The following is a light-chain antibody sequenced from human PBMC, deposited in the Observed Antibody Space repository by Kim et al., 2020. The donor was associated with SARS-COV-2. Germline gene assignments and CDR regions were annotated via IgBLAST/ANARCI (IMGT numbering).Light chain of an antibody. CDR2: WAS. CDR1: QSVLFSANNKNY. Sequence: ATINCKSSQSVLFSANNKNYLAWYQQKPGQPPKLLIYWASTREYGVPDRFSGSGSGTDFTLTISSLQAEDVAVYYCQQYYTTPLAFGQGTKVDIK. V-gene: IGKV4-1*01. J-gene: IGKJ1*01. CDR3: QQYYTTPLA.